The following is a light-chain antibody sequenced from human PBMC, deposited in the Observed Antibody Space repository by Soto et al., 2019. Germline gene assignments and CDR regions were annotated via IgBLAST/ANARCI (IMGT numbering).Light chain of an antibody. CDR3: AAWDDSLKAI. CDR1: SSNIASNT. Sequence: QSVLTQPPSVSGTPGQRVTISCSGSSSNIASNTVNWYQQFPGTAPRLLIYSSYQRPSGVPDRFSGSQSGTSASLAISGLQSDDEADYYCAAWDDSLKAIFGGGTQLTVL. CDR2: SSY. V-gene: IGLV1-44*01. J-gene: IGLJ7*01.